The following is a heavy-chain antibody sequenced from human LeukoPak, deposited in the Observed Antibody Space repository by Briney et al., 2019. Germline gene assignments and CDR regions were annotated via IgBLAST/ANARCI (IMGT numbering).Heavy chain of an antibody. V-gene: IGHV4-31*03. J-gene: IGHJ4*02. CDR3: ARAPGYYYGSGSYWPTTITYFDS. Sequence: PSETLSLTCTVSGGSISSGAYYWSWIRQHPGKGLEWVGYIYYSGSTYSNPSLKSRVTISLDTSKNQFSLKLSSVTAADTAVYYCARAPGYYYGSGSYWPTTITYFDSWGQGTLVTVSS. CDR2: IYYSGST. D-gene: IGHD3-10*01. CDR1: GGSISSGAYY.